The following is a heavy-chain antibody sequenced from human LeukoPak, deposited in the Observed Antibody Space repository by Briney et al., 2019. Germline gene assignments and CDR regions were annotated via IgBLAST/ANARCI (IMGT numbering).Heavy chain of an antibody. CDR2: ITVYNGHT. J-gene: IGHJ5*02. Sequence: VKVSCKASGYTFTSYGITWVRQAPGQGLEWMGWITVYNGHTNYAQKFQDRVTMTTDTSANTAYMELRSLKSDDTAVYYCARGHRTLPPGVRARKQQEAYNYFDPWGQGTLVTVSS. D-gene: IGHD3-10*01. CDR3: ARGHRTLPPGVRARKQQEAYNYFDP. CDR1: GYTFTSYG. V-gene: IGHV1-18*01.